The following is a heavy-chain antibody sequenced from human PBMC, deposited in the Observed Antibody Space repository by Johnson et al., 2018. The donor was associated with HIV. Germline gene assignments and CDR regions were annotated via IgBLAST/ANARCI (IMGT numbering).Heavy chain of an antibody. Sequence: MQLVESGGGVVQPGRSLRLSCAASGFTFSSYGMHWVRQAPGKGLEGVAFIRNDGSNKNYGDSVKGRFTISRDNAKNSLYLQMNSLRAEDTAVYYCARNGLIPAAKGVAFDIWGHGTTVTVSS. CDR3: ARNGLIPAAKGVAFDI. J-gene: IGHJ3*02. D-gene: IGHD2-2*01. CDR1: GFTFSSYG. V-gene: IGHV3-33*08. CDR2: IRNDGSNK.